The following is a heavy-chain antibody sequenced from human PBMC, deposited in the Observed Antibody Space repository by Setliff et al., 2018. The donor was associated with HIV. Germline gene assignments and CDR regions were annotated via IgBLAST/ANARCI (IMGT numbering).Heavy chain of an antibody. J-gene: IGHJ6*03. D-gene: IGHD3-3*01. Sequence: ASVKVSCKASGYTFTSYYMHWVRQAPGQGLEWMGIINPSGGSTRYAQKFQGRVTMTRDTSMSTVYMELSSLRSEDTAVYYCARDGYYNSWSGYGYYYYYMDVWGEGTTVTVSS. V-gene: IGHV1-46*01. CDR2: INPSGGST. CDR1: GYTFTSYY. CDR3: ARDGYYNSWSGYGYYYYYMDV.